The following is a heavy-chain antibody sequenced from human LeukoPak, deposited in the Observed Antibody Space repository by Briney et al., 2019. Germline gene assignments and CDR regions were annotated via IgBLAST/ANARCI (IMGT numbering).Heavy chain of an antibody. Sequence: SETLSLTCAVTGNSISSGYYWGWIRQPPGKGLEWIGSIYHSGSTYYNPSLKSRVTISVDTSKNRFSLKLRSVTAVDTAVYYCARDRGYCSGGSCYFWFDPWGQGTLVTVSS. D-gene: IGHD2-15*01. V-gene: IGHV4-38-2*02. J-gene: IGHJ5*02. CDR1: GNSISSGYY. CDR3: ARDRGYCSGGSCYFWFDP. CDR2: IYHSGST.